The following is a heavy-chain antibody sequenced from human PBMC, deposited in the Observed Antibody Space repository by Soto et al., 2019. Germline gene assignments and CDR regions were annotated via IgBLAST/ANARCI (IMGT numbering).Heavy chain of an antibody. D-gene: IGHD3-22*01. V-gene: IGHV3-15*07. J-gene: IGHJ4*01. CDR1: GFPFVGAW. Sequence: EVQLVESGGDLVKPGGSLGLAGEALGFPFVGAWKNWVRRPPGKGRGGAARIRSKTDGGTTDFAALVKGRFAISRDDSKNMVYLQMNSLKIEDTAMYYCTTDSYFTMSLVRFDFWGHGTLVTVSS. CDR2: IRSKTDGGTT. CDR3: TTDSYFTMSLVRFDF.